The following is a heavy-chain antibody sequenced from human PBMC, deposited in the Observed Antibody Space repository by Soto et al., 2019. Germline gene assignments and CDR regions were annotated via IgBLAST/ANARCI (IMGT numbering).Heavy chain of an antibody. J-gene: IGHJ4*02. CDR3: ARSPMGLLFRYYFDY. Sequence: SETLSLTCSVSGGSITSYYWSWIRQPPGKGLEWIGQINHSGRTNYNPSLKSRVTISVDTSKNQFSLKLNSVTAADTAVYYCARSPMGLLFRYYFDYWGQGTLVTVSS. CDR2: INHSGRT. CDR1: GGSITSYY. D-gene: IGHD2-21*02. V-gene: IGHV4-34*01.